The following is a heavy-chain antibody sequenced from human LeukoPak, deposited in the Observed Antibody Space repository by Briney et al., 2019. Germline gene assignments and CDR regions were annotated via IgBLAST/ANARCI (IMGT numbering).Heavy chain of an antibody. Sequence: SETLSLTCAVYGGSFSGYYWSWIRQPPGKGLEWIGEINYSGSTNYNPSLKSRVTISVDTSKNPFSLKLSSVTAADTAVYYCARGVCSGGSCYSEWNYWGQGTLVTVSS. V-gene: IGHV4-34*01. CDR3: ARGVCSGGSCYSEWNY. CDR1: GGSFSGYY. J-gene: IGHJ4*02. CDR2: INYSGST. D-gene: IGHD2-15*01.